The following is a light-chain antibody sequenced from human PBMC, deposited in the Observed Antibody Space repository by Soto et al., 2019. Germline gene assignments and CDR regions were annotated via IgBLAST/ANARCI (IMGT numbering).Light chain of an antibody. CDR1: QSISSY. CDR2: AAS. CDR3: QQSYSTPIT. Sequence: DIQMTQNPSSLSASVGDRVTITCRASQSISSYLNWYQQKPGKAPKLLIYAASSLQSGVPSRFSGSGSGTDFTLTISSLQPEDFATYYCQQSYSTPITFGQ. J-gene: IGKJ5*01. V-gene: IGKV1-39*01.